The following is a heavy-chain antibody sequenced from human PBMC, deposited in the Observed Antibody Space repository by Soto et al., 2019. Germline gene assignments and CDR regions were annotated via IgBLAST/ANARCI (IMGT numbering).Heavy chain of an antibody. D-gene: IGHD2-2*01. CDR2: INPSGGST. CDR3: ARDPSSHPLWWFDP. J-gene: IGHJ5*02. CDR1: GYTFTGYY. V-gene: IGHV1-46*03. Sequence: GVSVKGSCKASGYTFTGYYMHWVRQAPGQGLEWMGIINPSGGSTSYAQKFQGRVTMTRDTSTSTVYMELSSLRSEDTAVYYCARDPSSHPLWWFDPWGQGTLVTVSS.